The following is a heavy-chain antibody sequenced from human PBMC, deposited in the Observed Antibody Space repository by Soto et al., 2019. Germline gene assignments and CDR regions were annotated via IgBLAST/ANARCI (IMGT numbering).Heavy chain of an antibody. V-gene: IGHV1-3*05. CDR3: VRAGDGYNLAY. Sequence: QVQLVQSGAEEKKPGASVKVSCKASGYTFTSNAMHWVRQAPGQRLEWMGWINAGNGNTKNSHKFQGRVTITRDTSASPAYMELSSLRSEDTAVYYCVRAGDGYNLAYWGQGTLVTVSS. J-gene: IGHJ4*02. CDR1: GYTFTSNA. D-gene: IGHD5-12*01. CDR2: INAGNGNT.